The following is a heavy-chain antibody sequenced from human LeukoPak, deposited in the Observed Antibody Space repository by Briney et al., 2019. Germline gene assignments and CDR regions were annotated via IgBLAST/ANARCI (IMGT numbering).Heavy chain of an antibody. V-gene: IGHV4-61*08. CDR1: GGSISSGGYY. Sequence: SETLSLTCTVSGGSISSGGYYWSWFRQPPRKGLEWIGYISYSGSTNYNPSLKSRITISLDTSKNQFSLKLSSVTAADTAVYYCARRRERRRTDRFDYFDYWGQGALVAVSS. J-gene: IGHJ4*02. CDR3: ARRRERRRTDRFDYFDY. CDR2: ISYSGST. D-gene: IGHD1-26*01.